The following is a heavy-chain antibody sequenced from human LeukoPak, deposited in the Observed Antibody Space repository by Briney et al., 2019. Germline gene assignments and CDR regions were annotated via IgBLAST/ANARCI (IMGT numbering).Heavy chain of an antibody. Sequence: GASVKVSCKASGGTFSSYAISWVRQAPGQGLEWMGGIIPIFGTANYAQKFQGRVTITADKSTSTAYMELSSLISEDTAVYYCARDNGYSSSWYQGVLDYWGQGTLVTVSS. J-gene: IGHJ4*02. CDR3: ARDNGYSSSWYQGVLDY. CDR1: GGTFSSYA. D-gene: IGHD6-13*01. CDR2: IIPIFGTA. V-gene: IGHV1-69*06.